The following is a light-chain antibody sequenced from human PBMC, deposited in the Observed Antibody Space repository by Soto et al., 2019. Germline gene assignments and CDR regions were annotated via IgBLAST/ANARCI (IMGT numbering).Light chain of an antibody. CDR1: SSDVGGYNS. Sequence: QSALTQPASVSGSPGQSITISCTGTSSDVGGYNSVSWYQVHPGKAPKLILYDVGDRPSGVSYRFSGSKSGNTASLTISGLQTDDEADYYCCSFAGTYIFVIFGGGTTLTVL. CDR2: DVG. J-gene: IGLJ2*01. V-gene: IGLV2-14*03. CDR3: CSFAGTYIFVI.